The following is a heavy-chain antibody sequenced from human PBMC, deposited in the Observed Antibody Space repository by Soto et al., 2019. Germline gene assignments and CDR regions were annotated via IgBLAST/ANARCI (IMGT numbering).Heavy chain of an antibody. CDR1: GFTFSSYW. J-gene: IGHJ6*03. CDR3: ARVLSGVTIFGVVIRDYYYYMDV. D-gene: IGHD3-3*01. CDR2: IKQDGSEK. Sequence: EVQLVESGGGLVQPGGSLRLSCAASGFTFSSYWMSWVRQAPGKGLEWVANIKQDGSEKYYVDSVKGRFTISRDNAKNSLYLKMNSLRAQAPVVYYCARVLSGVTIFGVVIRDYYYYMDVWGKGTTVTVSS. V-gene: IGHV3-7*01.